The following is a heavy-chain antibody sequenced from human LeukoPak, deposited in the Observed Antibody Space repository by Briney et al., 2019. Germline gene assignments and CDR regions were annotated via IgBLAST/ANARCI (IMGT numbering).Heavy chain of an antibody. J-gene: IGHJ4*02. D-gene: IGHD5-18*01. V-gene: IGHV4-38-2*02. Sequence: SETLSLTCTVSGYSIRSGYYWGWIRQPPGKGLEWIGSIYHSGSTYYNPSLKSRVTISVDRSKNQFSLKLSSVTAADTAVYYCARVEDTARFDYWGQGTLVTVSS. CDR2: IYHSGST. CDR1: GYSIRSGYY. CDR3: ARVEDTARFDY.